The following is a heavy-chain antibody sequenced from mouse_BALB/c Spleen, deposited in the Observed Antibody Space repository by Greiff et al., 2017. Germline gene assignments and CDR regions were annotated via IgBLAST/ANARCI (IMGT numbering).Heavy chain of an antibody. CDR2: ILPGSGST. V-gene: IGHV1-9*01. D-gene: IGHD1-1*01. Sequence: QVQLQQSGAELMKPGASVKISCKATGYTFSSYWIEWVKQRPGHGLEWIGEILPGSGSTNYNEKFKGKATFTADTSSNTAYMQLSSLTSEDSAVYYCARGGDDGGFAYWGQGTLVTVSA. CDR3: ARGGDDGGFAY. CDR1: GYTFSSYW. J-gene: IGHJ3*01.